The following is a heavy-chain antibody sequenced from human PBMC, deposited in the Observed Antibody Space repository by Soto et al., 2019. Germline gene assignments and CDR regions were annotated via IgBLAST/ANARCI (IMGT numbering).Heavy chain of an antibody. CDR2: ISGSGGST. J-gene: IGHJ6*02. CDR3: QGPWLPLGHYYYGMDV. D-gene: IGHD5-12*01. Sequence: GGSLRLSCAASGFTFSSYAMSWVRQAPGKGLEWVSAISGSGGSTYYADSVKGRFTISRDNSKNTLYLQMNSLRAEDTAVYYCQGPWLPLGHYYYGMDVWGQGTTVTVSS. V-gene: IGHV3-23*01. CDR1: GFTFSSYA.